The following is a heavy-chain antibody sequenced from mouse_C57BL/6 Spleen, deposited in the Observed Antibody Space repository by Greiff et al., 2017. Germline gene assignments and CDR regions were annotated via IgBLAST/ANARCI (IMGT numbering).Heavy chain of an antibody. CDR2: INPNNGGT. J-gene: IGHJ2*01. D-gene: IGHD1-1*01. CDR3: ARREILLLLDY. CDR1: GYTFTDYN. Sequence: VQLQQSGPELVKPGASVKIPCKASGYTFTDYNMDWVKQSHGKSLEWIGDINPNNGGTIYNQKFKGKATLTVDKSSSTAYMELRSLTSEDTAVYYSARREILLLLDYWGQGTTLTVSS. V-gene: IGHV1-18*01.